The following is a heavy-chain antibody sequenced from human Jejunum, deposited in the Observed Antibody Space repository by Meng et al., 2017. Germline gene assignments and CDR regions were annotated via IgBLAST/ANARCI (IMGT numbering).Heavy chain of an antibody. CDR2: IYHSGTT. D-gene: IGHD1-7*01. J-gene: IGHJ4*02. CDR3: ATRTRDSFDY. CDR1: GGSITGTNW. Sequence: QVPLPGSGPGLVSPSWTLSLTCSVSGGSITGTNWWTWVRQAPGKGLVWIGEIYHSGTTNYNPSLKSRVAISADKSKNQFSLNLYSLSAADTAVYYCATRTRDSFDYWGQGSLVTVSS. V-gene: IGHV4-4*02.